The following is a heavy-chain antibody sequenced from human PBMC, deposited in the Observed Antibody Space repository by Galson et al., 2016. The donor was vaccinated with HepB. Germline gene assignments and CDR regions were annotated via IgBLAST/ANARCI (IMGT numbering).Heavy chain of an antibody. CDR3: ARGKSLWTTPWNYGLDV. Sequence: SLRLSCAASGFTCSFYDMHWVRQVTGQGLEWISAIGTATGDTYSSTSVRGRFTISRENAKNSLLPHMSSLRAGDTAVYYCARGKSLWTTPWNYGLDVWGKGTTVTVSS. V-gene: IGHV3-13*01. CDR2: IGTATGDT. D-gene: IGHD3-10*01. CDR1: GFTCSFYD. J-gene: IGHJ6*04.